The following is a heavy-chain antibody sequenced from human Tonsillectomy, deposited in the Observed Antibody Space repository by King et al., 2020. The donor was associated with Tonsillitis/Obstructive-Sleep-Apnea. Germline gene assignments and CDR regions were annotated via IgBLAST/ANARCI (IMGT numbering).Heavy chain of an antibody. CDR3: ARVVAGYCSCTKCYKGQAFDI. V-gene: IGHV3-48*03. J-gene: IGHJ3*02. CDR2: IGSSDSTT. Sequence: VQLVESGGDLVQPGGSLRLSCAASGFTFSNYEMNWVRQAPGKGLEWVSYIGSSDSTTYYAESLKGRFTISRDNAKNSLYLQMNSLRAEDTAVYYCARVVAGYCSCTKCYKGQAFDIWGQGTMGTVSS. CDR1: GFTFSNYE. D-gene: IGHD2-2*02.